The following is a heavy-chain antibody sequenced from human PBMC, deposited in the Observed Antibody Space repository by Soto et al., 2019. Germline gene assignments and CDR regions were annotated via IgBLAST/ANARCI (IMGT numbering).Heavy chain of an antibody. CDR3: AKDLEKWLVQLGGLDT. CDR1: GFTLSSYF. Sequence: EVQLLESGGGMVQPGGSLRLSCVASGFTLSSYFMTWVRQAPGKGLEWVSAISNSGGSTYYADSVKGRLTISRDNSHNALYLQMNNLRAEETARYYCAKDLEKWLVQLGGLDTWGQGAQVTVSS. V-gene: IGHV3-23*01. CDR2: ISNSGGST. J-gene: IGHJ5*02. D-gene: IGHD1-1*01.